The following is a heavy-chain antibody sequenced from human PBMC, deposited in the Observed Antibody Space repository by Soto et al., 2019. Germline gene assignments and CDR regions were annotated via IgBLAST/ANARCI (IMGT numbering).Heavy chain of an antibody. CDR3: ARDKITGLFDY. D-gene: IGHD2-8*02. V-gene: IGHV4-31*03. CDR1: GGSISSGGYF. J-gene: IGHJ4*02. CDR2: THNGGSI. Sequence: PSETLSLTCTVSGGSISSGGYFWTWIRQHPGKGLEWIGYTHNGGSIYYDPSLKSRVTISVDTSKNQFSLKLTSVTAADTAVYYCARDKITGLFDYWGQGTLVTAPQ.